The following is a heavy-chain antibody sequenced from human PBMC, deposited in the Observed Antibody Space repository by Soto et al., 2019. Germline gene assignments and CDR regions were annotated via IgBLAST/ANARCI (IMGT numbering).Heavy chain of an antibody. J-gene: IGHJ6*02. D-gene: IGHD2-2*01. V-gene: IGHV1-69*13. CDR2: IIPIFGTA. Sequence: SVKVSCKASGYTFTGYYMHWVRQAPGQGLEWMGGIIPIFGTANYAQKFQGRVTITADESTSTAYMELSSLRSEDTAVYYCATYCSSTSCSPTYYYYGMDVWGQGTTVTVSS. CDR3: ATYCSSTSCSPTYYYYGMDV. CDR1: GYTFTGYY.